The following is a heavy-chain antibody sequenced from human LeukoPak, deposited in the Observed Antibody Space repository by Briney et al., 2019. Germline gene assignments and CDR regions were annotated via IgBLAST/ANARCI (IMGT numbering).Heavy chain of an antibody. V-gene: IGHV3-23*01. CDR2: ISGSGGST. J-gene: IGHJ4*02. CDR3: AKDGDENYYDSSGYYPY. D-gene: IGHD3-22*01. Sequence: QPGGSLRLSCAASGFTFSSYAMSWVRQAPGKGLEWVSAISGSGGSTYYADSVKGRFTISRDNSKNTLYLRMNSLRAEDTAVYYCAKDGDENYYDSSGYYPYWGQGTLVTVSS. CDR1: GFTFSSYA.